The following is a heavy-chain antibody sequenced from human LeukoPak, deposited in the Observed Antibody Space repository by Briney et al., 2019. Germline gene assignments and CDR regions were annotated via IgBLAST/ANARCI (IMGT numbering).Heavy chain of an antibody. CDR2: ISAYNGNT. D-gene: IGHD6-13*01. CDR3: ARVSRAAAGTFPFDY. J-gene: IGHJ4*02. Sequence: ASVKVSCKTSGYNFISFGISWVRQAPGQGPEWMGWISAYNGNTNYAQKLQGRVTMTTDTSTSTAYMELRSLRSDDTAVYYCARVSRAAAGTFPFDYWGQGTLVTVSS. V-gene: IGHV1-18*01. CDR1: GYNFISFG.